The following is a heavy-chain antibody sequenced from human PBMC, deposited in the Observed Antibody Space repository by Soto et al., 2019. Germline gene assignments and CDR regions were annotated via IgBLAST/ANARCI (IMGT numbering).Heavy chain of an antibody. D-gene: IGHD5-18*01. J-gene: IGHJ4*02. Sequence: QVQLQESGPRLVKPSQTLSLTCTVSGGSITSGNYYWTWIRQHPGKGLEWLGYIFYSGSTHYNPSLKSRGFISLDTSKNQFSLNLTSVTAADTAVYYCARAPPGDTAMVYDHWGQGTLVTVSS. CDR3: ARAPPGDTAMVYDH. CDR1: GGSITSGNYY. CDR2: IFYSGST. V-gene: IGHV4-31*03.